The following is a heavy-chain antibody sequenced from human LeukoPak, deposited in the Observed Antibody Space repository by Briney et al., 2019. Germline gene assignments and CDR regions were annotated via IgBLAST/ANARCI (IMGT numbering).Heavy chain of an antibody. CDR3: AKDGDDGIDY. D-gene: IGHD3-22*01. Sequence: GGSLRLSCAASGFTFSSYEMNWVRQAPGKGLEWVSYISSSGSTIYYADSVKGRFTISRDNSRDTLYLQMNSLRAEDTAVYHCAKDGDDGIDYWGQGTLVTVSS. CDR1: GFTFSSYE. CDR2: ISSSGSTI. V-gene: IGHV3-48*03. J-gene: IGHJ4*02.